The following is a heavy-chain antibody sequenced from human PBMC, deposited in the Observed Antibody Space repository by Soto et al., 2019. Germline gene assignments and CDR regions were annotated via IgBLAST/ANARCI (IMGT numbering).Heavy chain of an antibody. J-gene: IGHJ4*02. Sequence: EVQLVESGGGLVQPGGSLRLSCAASGFTFSRYWIHWVRQAPGKGLVWVSRISSDGSNIIYADSVKGRFTISRDDAKNTLYLQMNNLRDEDTAVYYCGRDQTMAGPTTLDYWGQGALVTVSS. CDR1: GFTFSRYW. V-gene: IGHV3-74*01. D-gene: IGHD6-19*01. CDR2: ISSDGSNI. CDR3: GRDQTMAGPTTLDY.